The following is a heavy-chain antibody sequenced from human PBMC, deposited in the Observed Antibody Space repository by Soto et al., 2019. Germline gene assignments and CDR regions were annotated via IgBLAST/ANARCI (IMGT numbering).Heavy chain of an antibody. CDR3: AKTPPAQLVPAAISWFVP. CDR2: ISGSGGST. J-gene: IGHJ5*02. V-gene: IGHV3-23*01. D-gene: IGHD2-2*02. Sequence: GGSLRLSCAASGFTFSSYAMSWVRQAPGKGLEWVSAISGSGGSTYYADSVKGRFTISRDNSKNTLYLQMNSLRAEDTAVYYCAKTPPAQLVPAAISWFVPWGQGTLVTVSS. CDR1: GFTFSSYA.